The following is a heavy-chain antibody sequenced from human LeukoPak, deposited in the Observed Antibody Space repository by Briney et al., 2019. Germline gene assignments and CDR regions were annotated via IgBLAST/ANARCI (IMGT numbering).Heavy chain of an antibody. J-gene: IGHJ4*02. V-gene: IGHV4-34*01. Sequence: PSETLSLTCTVSGGSISSYYWGWIRQPPGKGLEWIGEINHSGSTNYNPSLKSRVTISVDTSKNQFSLKLSSVTAADTAVYYCARGGWDPFDYWGQGTLVTVSS. CDR1: GGSISSYY. D-gene: IGHD6-19*01. CDR3: ARGGWDPFDY. CDR2: INHSGST.